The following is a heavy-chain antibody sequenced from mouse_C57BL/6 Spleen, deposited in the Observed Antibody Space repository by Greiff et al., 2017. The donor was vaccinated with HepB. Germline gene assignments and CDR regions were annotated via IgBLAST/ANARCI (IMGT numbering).Heavy chain of an antibody. CDR1: GFNIKNTY. D-gene: IGHD2-3*01. J-gene: IGHJ3*01. CDR3: VGIYDGYYEGFAY. Sequence: EVQLQQSVAELVRPGASVKLSCTASGFNIKNTYMHWVKQRPEQGLEWIGRIDPANGNTKYAPKFKGKATITADTSSNTAYLQLSSLTSEDTAIYYCVGIYDGYYEGFAYWGQGTLVTVSA. CDR2: IDPANGNT. V-gene: IGHV14-3*01.